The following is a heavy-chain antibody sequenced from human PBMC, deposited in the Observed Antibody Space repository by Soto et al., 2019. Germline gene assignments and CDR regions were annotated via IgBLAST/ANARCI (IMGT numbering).Heavy chain of an antibody. J-gene: IGHJ4*02. CDR1: GFTFSDHY. CDR3: ATDDSSVLEYFDY. V-gene: IGHV3-11*06. Sequence: QVQLVESGGGLVKPGGSLRLSCAASGFTFSDHYMSWIRQAPGKGLEWVSYISSSTFYTNYADSVKGRFTISRDNAKNSLYLQMNSLRGEDPAVYYGATDDSSVLEYFDYWGQGILVTVSS. CDR2: ISSSTFYT. D-gene: IGHD3-22*01.